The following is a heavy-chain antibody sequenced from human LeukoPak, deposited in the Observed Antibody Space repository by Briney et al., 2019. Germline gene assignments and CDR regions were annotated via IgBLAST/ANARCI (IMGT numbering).Heavy chain of an antibody. D-gene: IGHD3-3*01. Sequence: GGSLRLSCAASGFTFSSYGMHWVRQAPGEGLEWVAVIWYDGSNKYYADSVKGRFTISRDNAKNSLYLQMNSLRAEDTAVYYCARDKKPRITIFGVVIQTGYYYYGMDVWGQGTTVTVSS. CDR1: GFTFSSYG. CDR3: ARDKKPRITIFGVVIQTGYYYYGMDV. J-gene: IGHJ6*02. CDR2: IWYDGSNK. V-gene: IGHV3-33*01.